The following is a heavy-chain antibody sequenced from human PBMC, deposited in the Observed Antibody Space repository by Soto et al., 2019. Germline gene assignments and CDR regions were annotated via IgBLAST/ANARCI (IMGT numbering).Heavy chain of an antibody. CDR2: IIPIFGTA. CDR3: AREGRYYDFWSGYSHGMDV. J-gene: IGHJ6*02. CDR1: GGTFSSYA. V-gene: IGHV1-69*01. Sequence: QVQLVQSGAEVKKPGSSVKVSCKASGGTFSSYAISWVRQAPGQGLEWMGGIIPIFGTANYAQKFQGRVTITADESTSTAYRELSSLRSEDTAVYYCAREGRYYDFWSGYSHGMDVWGQGTTVTVSS. D-gene: IGHD3-3*01.